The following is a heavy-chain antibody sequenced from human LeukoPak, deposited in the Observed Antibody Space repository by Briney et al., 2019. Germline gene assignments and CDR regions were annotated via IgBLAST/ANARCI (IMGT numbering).Heavy chain of an antibody. Sequence: PGGSLRLSCAVSGSTVSKYWMHWVRQVPGKGLVWVSRIHSDGSTTDYADSVKGRFTITRDSAKNTLYLEMNSLSVEDTAVYYCTRDANHYGGMDVWGQGTTVTVSS. J-gene: IGHJ6*02. CDR1: GSTVSKYW. CDR2: IHSDGSTT. V-gene: IGHV3-74*01. CDR3: TRDANHYGGMDV.